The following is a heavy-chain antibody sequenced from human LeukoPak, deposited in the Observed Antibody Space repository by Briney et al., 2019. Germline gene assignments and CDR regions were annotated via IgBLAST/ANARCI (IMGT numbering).Heavy chain of an antibody. Sequence: SETLSLTCAASRGFISGYYWNWLRQSPGKGLEWIGDVNHGGSTNYSPSLKSRVTISLDTSNNHFSLNVSSVTAADTAVYYCARGRKLHPTMGTYYFDYWGQGALVTVSS. D-gene: IGHD7-27*01. CDR1: RGFISGYY. CDR3: ARGRKLHPTMGTYYFDY. CDR2: VNHGGST. V-gene: IGHV4-34*01. J-gene: IGHJ4*02.